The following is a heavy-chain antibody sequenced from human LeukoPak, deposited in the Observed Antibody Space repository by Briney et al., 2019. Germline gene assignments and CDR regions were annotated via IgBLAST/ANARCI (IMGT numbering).Heavy chain of an antibody. V-gene: IGHV3-30*04. CDR2: ISYDGSNK. J-gene: IGHJ4*02. D-gene: IGHD3-22*01. CDR3: ARGGYYYDSSGYYYDIDY. Sequence: GGSLRLSCAASGFTFSSNAMHWVRQAPGKGLEWVAIISYDGSNKYYADSVKGRFTISRDNSKNTLYLQMNSLRAEDTAVYYCARGGYYYDSSGYYYDIDYWGQGTLVTVSS. CDR1: GFTFSSNA.